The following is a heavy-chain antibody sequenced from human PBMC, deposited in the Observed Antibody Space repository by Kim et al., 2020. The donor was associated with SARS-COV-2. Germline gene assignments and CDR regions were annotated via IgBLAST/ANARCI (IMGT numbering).Heavy chain of an antibody. CDR3: TRRKGYSSGWGPYGMDV. D-gene: IGHD6-19*01. J-gene: IGHJ6*02. V-gene: IGHV3-73*01. CDR2: IRSKANSYAT. Sequence: GGSLRLSCAASGFTFSGSAMHWVRQASGKGLEWVGRIRSKANSYATAYAASVKGRFTISRDDSKNTAYLQMNSLKTEDTAVYYCTRRKGYSSGWGPYGMDVWGQGTTVTVSS. CDR1: GFTFSGSA.